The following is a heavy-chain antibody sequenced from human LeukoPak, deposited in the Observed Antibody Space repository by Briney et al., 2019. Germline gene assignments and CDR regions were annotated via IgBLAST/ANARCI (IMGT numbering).Heavy chain of an antibody. CDR3: AKIGLQQTY. Sequence: GSLRLSCAASGFTFSSYAMHWVRQAPGKGLEWVAVISYDGSNKYYADSVKGRFTISRDNSKNTLYLQMNSLRAEDTAVYYCAKIGLQQTYWGQGTLVTVSS. V-gene: IGHV3-30*04. CDR1: GFTFSSYA. CDR2: ISYDGSNK. D-gene: IGHD2/OR15-2a*01. J-gene: IGHJ4*02.